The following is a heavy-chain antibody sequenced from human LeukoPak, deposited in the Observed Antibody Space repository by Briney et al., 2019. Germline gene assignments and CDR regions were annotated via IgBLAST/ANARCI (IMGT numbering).Heavy chain of an antibody. D-gene: IGHD6-19*01. J-gene: IGHJ4*02. Sequence: SKTLSLTCTVSGGSISSYYWSWNRQPAGKGLEWIGRIYTSGSTNYNPSLKSRVTMSVDTSKNQFSLKLSSVTAADTAVYYCATNEGYSSGWYGVGVGYWGQGTLVTVSS. CDR1: GGSISSYY. CDR3: ATNEGYSSGWYGVGVGY. CDR2: IYTSGST. V-gene: IGHV4-4*07.